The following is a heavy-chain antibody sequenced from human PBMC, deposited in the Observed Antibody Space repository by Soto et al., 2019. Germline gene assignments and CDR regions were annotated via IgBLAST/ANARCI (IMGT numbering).Heavy chain of an antibody. Sequence: QVQLVQSGAEMKKPGASVKVSCKASGYTFTSYDISWVRQAPGQGLEWMGWISPYNGNTNYAQKLQGRVTMTTDTSASTADMELRSLRADDAAVYSCARGAPPELDWGQGTLVTVSS. CDR2: ISPYNGNT. J-gene: IGHJ4*02. CDR3: ARGAPPELD. CDR1: GYTFTSYD. D-gene: IGHD1-7*01. V-gene: IGHV1-18*01.